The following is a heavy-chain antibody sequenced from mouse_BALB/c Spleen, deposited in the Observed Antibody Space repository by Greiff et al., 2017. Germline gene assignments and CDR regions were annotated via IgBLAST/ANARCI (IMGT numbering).Heavy chain of an antibody. D-gene: IGHD1-1*01. CDR1: GFSLTGYG. J-gene: IGHJ4*01. CDR2: IWGDGST. CDR3: ARDITTVPYAMDY. Sequence: VQLQQSGPGLVAPSQSLSITCTVSGFSLTGYGVNWVRQPPGKGLEWLGMIWGDGSTDYNSALKSRLSISKDNSKSQVFLKMNSLQTDDTARYYCARDITTVPYAMDYWGQGTSVTVSS. V-gene: IGHV2-6-7*01.